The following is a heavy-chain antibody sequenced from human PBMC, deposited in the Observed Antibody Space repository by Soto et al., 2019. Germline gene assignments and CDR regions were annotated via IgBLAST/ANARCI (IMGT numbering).Heavy chain of an antibody. CDR3: ARRHLAVAVSPWFDP. Sequence: QVTLKESGPVLVKPTETLTLRCTVSGLSITDSEMGVSWIRQPQGRPLEWLAHIDSSGEKSYRTFLKSRLAISKDTSKSQIVLTMTNMDPADTATYYCARRHLAVAVSPWFDPWGQGIPVTVSS. CDR2: IDSSGEK. D-gene: IGHD6-19*01. J-gene: IGHJ5*02. CDR1: GLSITDSEMG. V-gene: IGHV2-26*01.